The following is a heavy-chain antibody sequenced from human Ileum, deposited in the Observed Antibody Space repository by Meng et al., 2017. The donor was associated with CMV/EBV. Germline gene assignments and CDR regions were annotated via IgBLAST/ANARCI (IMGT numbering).Heavy chain of an antibody. J-gene: IGHJ4*02. CDR3: ASEDSGTYDPFEY. V-gene: IGHV3-30*04. CDR1: GFTFSTYT. CDR2: ITYDGRNK. Sequence: GESLKISCAASGFTFSTYTMHWVRQAPGKWLEWVAAITYDGRNKYYADSVKGRFTISRDNSKNTLDLQVNSLRDEDTAVYYCASEDSGTYDPFEYWGQGTLVTVSS. D-gene: IGHD1-26*01.